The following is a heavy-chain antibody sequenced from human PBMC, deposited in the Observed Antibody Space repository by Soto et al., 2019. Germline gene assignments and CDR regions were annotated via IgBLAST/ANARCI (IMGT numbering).Heavy chain of an antibody. CDR3: ARSLLDEYSSSWRSAYYGMDV. V-gene: IGHV1-2*02. CDR1: GFTFSAYY. CDR2: NNPNSGGT. Sequence: QVQLVQSGAEVKKPGASVKVSCKASGFTFSAYYIYWVRQAPGQGLEWIGWNNPNSGGTNNAQKFQGRITMTRDTSTSTVYMELSALISDDTAVYYCARSLLDEYSSSWRSAYYGMDVWGQGTTVTVSS. J-gene: IGHJ6*02. D-gene: IGHD6-13*01.